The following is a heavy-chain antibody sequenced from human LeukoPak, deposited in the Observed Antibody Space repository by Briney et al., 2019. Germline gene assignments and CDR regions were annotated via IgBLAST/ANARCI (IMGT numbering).Heavy chain of an antibody. D-gene: IGHD2-2*01. CDR1: GFTFSSYG. CDR2: IRYDENNK. J-gene: IGHJ6*03. V-gene: IGHV3-30*02. CDR3: AKDQGTTHYLYYMDV. Sequence: GGSLRLSCAASGFTFSSYGMHWVRQAPGKGLEWVAFIRYDENNKFYADSVKGRFTISRDNSKNTLFLQMNSLRVEDTAVYFCAKDQGTTHYLYYMDVWGKGTTVTVSS.